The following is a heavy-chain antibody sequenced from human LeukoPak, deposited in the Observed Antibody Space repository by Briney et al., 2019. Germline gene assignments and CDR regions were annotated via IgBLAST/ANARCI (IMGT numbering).Heavy chain of an antibody. D-gene: IGHD6-19*01. CDR1: AFTFSNAW. CDR3: TTEGYSSGWWAAFDI. CDR2: TKSRTAEGTT. V-gene: IGHV3-15*01. J-gene: IGHJ3*02. Sequence: GRSLRLSCEASAFTFSNAWMSWVRQAPGKGLEWVGPTKSRTAEGTTDYAAPVRGRFAISRDDSKNTLFLQMGSLKTEDTAVYYCTTEGYSSGWWAAFDIWGQGTMVTVSS.